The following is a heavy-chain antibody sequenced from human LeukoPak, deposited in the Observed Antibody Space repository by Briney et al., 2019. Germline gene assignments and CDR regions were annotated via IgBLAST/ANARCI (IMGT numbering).Heavy chain of an antibody. CDR1: GGSISSYY. V-gene: IGHV4-59*01. CDR3: ARVPASGLYYFDY. D-gene: IGHD2-2*01. Sequence: SETLSLTCTVSGGSISSYYWSWIRQPPGKGLEWIGYIYYSGSTNYNPSLKSRVTISVDTSKNQFSLKLSSVTAADTAVYYCARVPASGLYYFDYWGQGTLVIVSS. J-gene: IGHJ4*02. CDR2: IYYSGST.